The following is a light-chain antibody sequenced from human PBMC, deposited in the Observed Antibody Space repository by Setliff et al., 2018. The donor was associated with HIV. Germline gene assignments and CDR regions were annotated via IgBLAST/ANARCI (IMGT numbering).Light chain of an antibody. J-gene: IGLJ1*01. CDR2: GVT. V-gene: IGLV2-14*03. CDR3: SSYTSTSAYV. CDR1: GRDIGGYNY. Sequence: QSALTQPASVSGSPGQSITISCIGTGRDIGGYNYVPWYQQHPGKDPKLIISGVTKRSSGVSNLFSGSKAGTTASLTISGLQAEDEADYYCSSYTSTSAYVFGTGTKVTVL.